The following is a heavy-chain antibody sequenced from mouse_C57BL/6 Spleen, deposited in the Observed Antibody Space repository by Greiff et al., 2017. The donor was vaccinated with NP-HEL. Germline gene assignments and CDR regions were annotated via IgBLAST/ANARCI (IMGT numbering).Heavy chain of an antibody. CDR3: ARYQSITTVVEGYFDV. CDR1: GYSITSDY. J-gene: IGHJ1*03. D-gene: IGHD1-1*01. Sequence: EVKLVESGPGLAKPSQTLSLTCSVTGYSITSDYWNWIRKFPGNKLEYMGYISYSGSTYYNPSLKSRISITRDTSKNQYYLQLNSVTTEDTATYYCARYQSITTVVEGYFDVWGTGTTVTVSS. V-gene: IGHV3-8*01. CDR2: ISYSGST.